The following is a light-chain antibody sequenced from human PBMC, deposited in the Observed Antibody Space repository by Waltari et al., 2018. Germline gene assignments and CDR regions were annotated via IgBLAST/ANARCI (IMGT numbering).Light chain of an antibody. V-gene: IGKV3-15*01. Sequence: ETVMKQSPATLSVSPGESATLSCRTSQTVSSNLSWYQQKPGQAPRLLIYGASIRATGVPARFSGSGSGTQFTLTIHSLQSEDFAIYYCQQYNTWPPWTFGQGTKVDIK. CDR3: QQYNTWPPWT. CDR1: QTVSSN. CDR2: GAS. J-gene: IGKJ1*01.